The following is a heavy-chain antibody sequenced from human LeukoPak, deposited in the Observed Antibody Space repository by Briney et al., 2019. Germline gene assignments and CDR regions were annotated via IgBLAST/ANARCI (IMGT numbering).Heavy chain of an antibody. CDR3: ASTVTTTPGAFDI. CDR1: GFTFSSYA. J-gene: IGHJ3*02. D-gene: IGHD4-17*01. Sequence: GGSLRLSCAASGFTFSSYAMHWVRQAPGKGLEWVAVISYDGSNKYYADSVKGRFTISRDNSKNTLYLQMNSLRAEDTAVYYCASTVTTTPGAFDIWGQGTMVTVSS. V-gene: IGHV3-30-3*01. CDR2: ISYDGSNK.